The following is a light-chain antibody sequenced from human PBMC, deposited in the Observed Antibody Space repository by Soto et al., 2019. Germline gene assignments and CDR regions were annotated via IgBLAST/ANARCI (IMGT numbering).Light chain of an antibody. J-gene: IGKJ4*01. CDR2: AAS. Sequence: DIQMTQSPSSLSASVGDRVTITCRASQGISNYLAWYQQKPGKVPKLLIYAASTLHSGVPPRFSGSRSGTHFTLTISSLQPEDVATYYCQKYNRAPLTFGGGTKVEIK. CDR1: QGISNY. CDR3: QKYNRAPLT. V-gene: IGKV1-27*01.